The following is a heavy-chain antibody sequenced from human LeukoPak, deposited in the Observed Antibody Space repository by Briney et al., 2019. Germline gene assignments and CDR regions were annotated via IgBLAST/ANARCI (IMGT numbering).Heavy chain of an antibody. Sequence: SETLSLTCTVSGGSISSSSYYWGWIRQPPGKGLEWIGSIYYSGSTYYNPSLKSRVTISVGTSKNQFSLKLSSVTAADTAVYYCARKITVWGSYPRHLSPFDYWGQGTLVTVSS. CDR3: ARKITVWGSYPRHLSPFDY. J-gene: IGHJ4*02. CDR2: IYYSGST. D-gene: IGHD3-16*02. CDR1: GGSISSSSYY. V-gene: IGHV4-39*01.